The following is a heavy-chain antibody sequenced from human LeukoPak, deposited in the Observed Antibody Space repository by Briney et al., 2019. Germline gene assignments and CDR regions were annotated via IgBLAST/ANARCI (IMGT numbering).Heavy chain of an antibody. D-gene: IGHD2-15*01. CDR3: ARGGCSGGSCYSYYYMDV. J-gene: IGHJ6*03. V-gene: IGHV7-4-1*02. Sequence: ASVKVSCKASGYTFTSYAMNWVRQAPGQGLEWMGWINTNTGNPTYAQGFTGRFVFSLDTSVSTAYLQISSLKAEDTAVYYCARGGCSGGSCYSYYYMDVWGKGTTVTVSS. CDR1: GYTFTSYA. CDR2: INTNTGNP.